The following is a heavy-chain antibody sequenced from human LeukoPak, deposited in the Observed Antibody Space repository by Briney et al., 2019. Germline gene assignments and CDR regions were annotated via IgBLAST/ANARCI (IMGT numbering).Heavy chain of an antibody. V-gene: IGHV1-24*01. Sequence: GASVKLSSKVSGYTPTELSMHWVRQAPGKGLEWMGGFDPEDGETIYAQKFQGRVTMTEDTSTDTAYMELSSLRSEDTAVYYCATDTIFGLTGAFDIWGQGTMVTVSS. D-gene: IGHD3-3*01. CDR3: ATDTIFGLTGAFDI. CDR2: FDPEDGET. CDR1: GYTPTELS. J-gene: IGHJ3*02.